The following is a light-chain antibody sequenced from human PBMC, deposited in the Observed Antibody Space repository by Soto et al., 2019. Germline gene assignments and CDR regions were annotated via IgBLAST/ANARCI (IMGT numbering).Light chain of an antibody. J-gene: IGLJ1*01. CDR3: SSYIRTETYHV. V-gene: IGLV2-14*03. Sequence: QSALTQPASVSGSPGQSITISCTGASSDVGGYNYVSWYQQHPGKAPKLIIYDVSYRPSGVPDRFSGSKSGNTASLTIAGLQAEDEDDYHCSSYIRTETYHVFGTGAKLTV. CDR1: SSDVGGYNY. CDR2: DVS.